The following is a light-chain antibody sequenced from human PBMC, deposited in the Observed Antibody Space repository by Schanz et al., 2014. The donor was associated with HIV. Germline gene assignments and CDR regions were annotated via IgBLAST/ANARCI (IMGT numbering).Light chain of an antibody. CDR2: NSY. V-gene: IGLV1-44*01. CDR1: NSNIRSNA. J-gene: IGLJ3*02. CDR3: AGWDDSLNAWV. Sequence: QSVLSQPPSASGTPGQRVTISCSVSNSNIRSNAVNWYPHLPGTAPKLLIYNSYHRPSGVPDRFSGSDSGTSASLAISGLQSEDETDYYCAGWDDSLNAWVFGGGTKLTVL.